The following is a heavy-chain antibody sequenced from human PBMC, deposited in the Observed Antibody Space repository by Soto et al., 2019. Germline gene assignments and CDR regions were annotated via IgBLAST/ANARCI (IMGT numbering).Heavy chain of an antibody. CDR1: GFSFDDYA. J-gene: IGHJ6*02. Sequence: GGSLRLSCAASGFSFDDYAMHWVRQAPGKGLEWVSVIYSGGSTYYADSVKGRFTTPRDNSKNTLYLQMNSLRAEDTAVYYCARDLRTLYGMDVWGQGTTVTVSS. CDR3: ARDLRTLYGMDV. V-gene: IGHV3-53*01. CDR2: IYSGGST.